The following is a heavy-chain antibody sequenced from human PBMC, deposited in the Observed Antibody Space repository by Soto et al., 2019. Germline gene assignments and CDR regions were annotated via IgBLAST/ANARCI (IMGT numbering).Heavy chain of an antibody. D-gene: IGHD3-10*01. Sequence: EVQLLESGGGLVQPGGSLRLSCAASGFIFSNYAMFWFRQAPGKGLEWVSTIYAAGSGKYYAGSVKGRFTISRDNSKKTLYLQMSSLRADDSAVYYCARGSKESYPGSRIFDFWGRGTLVTVSS. CDR2: IYAAGSGK. CDR1: GFIFSNYA. V-gene: IGHV3-23*01. J-gene: IGHJ4*02. CDR3: ARGSKESYPGSRIFDF.